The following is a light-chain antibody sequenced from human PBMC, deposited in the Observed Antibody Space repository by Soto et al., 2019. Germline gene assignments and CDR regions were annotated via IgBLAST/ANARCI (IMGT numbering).Light chain of an antibody. CDR2: KAS. CDR1: QSISTW. CDR3: QQYNSYSPLT. V-gene: IGKV1-5*03. J-gene: IGKJ4*01. Sequence: DIQMAQAPWSLSASVGDGVTITWRASQSISTWLAWYQQKPGKAPKLLIYKASGLESGVPSRFSGSGSGTDFTLTISSLQPDDFATYYCQQYNSYSPLTFGGGTKVDIK.